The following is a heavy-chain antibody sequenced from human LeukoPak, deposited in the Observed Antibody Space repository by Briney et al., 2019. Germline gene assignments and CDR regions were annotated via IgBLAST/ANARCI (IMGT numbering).Heavy chain of an antibody. D-gene: IGHD3-22*01. Sequence: GGSLRLSCAASGFTFSSYGMHWVRQAPGKGLEWVAVISYDGSNKYYADSVKGRFTISRDNSKNTLYLQMNSLRAEDTAVYYCAKDLMIVVVQSAFDIWGQGTMVTVSS. CDR1: GFTFSSYG. CDR2: ISYDGSNK. V-gene: IGHV3-30*18. J-gene: IGHJ3*02. CDR3: AKDLMIVVVQSAFDI.